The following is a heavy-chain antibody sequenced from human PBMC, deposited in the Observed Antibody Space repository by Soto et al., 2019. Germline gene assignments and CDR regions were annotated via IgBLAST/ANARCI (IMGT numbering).Heavy chain of an antibody. V-gene: IGHV4-31*03. CDR2: IYHSGTT. Sequence: PSETLSLTCTVSGGSISSGGYYWSWIRRRPGRGLEWIGYIYHSGTTYSNPSLQSRVTISVDTSKNQFSLKVRSVTAADAAVYYCARGVGSSARHTFDYWGQGTLVTVSS. CDR1: GGSISSGGYY. J-gene: IGHJ4*02. CDR3: ARGVGSSARHTFDY. D-gene: IGHD6-19*01.